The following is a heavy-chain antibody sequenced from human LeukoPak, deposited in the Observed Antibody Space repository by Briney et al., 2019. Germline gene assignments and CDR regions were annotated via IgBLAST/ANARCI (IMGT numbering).Heavy chain of an antibody. J-gene: IGHJ4*02. D-gene: IGHD1-26*01. CDR2: ITSSSSGI. CDR3: AGGGQSGTFYLPY. V-gene: IGHV3-21*01. Sequence: PGGSLRLSCAASGFTFNINTLNWVRQAPGKGLEWVSSITSSSSGIYYADSVKGRFTISRDNAKNSLYLQMNSLRAEDTAVYYCAGGGQSGTFYLPYWGQGTLVTVSS. CDR1: GFTFNINT.